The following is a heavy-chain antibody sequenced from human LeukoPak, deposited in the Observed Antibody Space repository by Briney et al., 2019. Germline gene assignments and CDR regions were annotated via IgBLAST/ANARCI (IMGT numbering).Heavy chain of an antibody. CDR1: GYTLTELS. CDR2: FDPEDGET. CDR3: ASFRWNDADPEAFDI. D-gene: IGHD1-1*01. V-gene: IGHV1-24*01. Sequence: ASVKVSCKVSGYTLTELSMHWVRQAPGKRLEWMGGFDPEDGETIYAQKFQGRVTMTEDTSTDTAYMELSSLRSEDTAVYYCASFRWNDADPEAFDIWGQGTMVTVSS. J-gene: IGHJ3*02.